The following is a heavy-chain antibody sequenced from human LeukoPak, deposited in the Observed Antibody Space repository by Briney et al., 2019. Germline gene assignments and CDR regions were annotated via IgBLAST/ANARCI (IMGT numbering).Heavy chain of an antibody. CDR3: ARSPGATWSFDY. CDR1: GFTFSSYW. V-gene: IGHV3-7*02. Sequence: TGGSLRLSCAASGFTFSSYWMGWVRQAPGEGLEWVANIKQDGTEKYYMDSVKGRFSISRDNAKNSLYLQMNSLRAEDTAVYYCARSPGATWSFDYWGQGTLVTVSS. J-gene: IGHJ4*02. D-gene: IGHD1-1*01. CDR2: IKQDGTEK.